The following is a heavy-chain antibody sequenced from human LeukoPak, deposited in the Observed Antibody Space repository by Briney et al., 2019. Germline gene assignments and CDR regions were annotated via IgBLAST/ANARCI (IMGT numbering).Heavy chain of an antibody. CDR3: ARDSQILWFGELLSRHYYYYMDV. CDR1: GGSISSYY. J-gene: IGHJ6*03. D-gene: IGHD3-10*01. V-gene: IGHV4-4*07. CDR2: IYTSGST. Sequence: SETLSLTCTVSGGSISSYYWSWIRQPAGKGLEWIGRIYTSGSTNYNPSLKSRVTMSVDTSKNQFSLKLSSVTAADTAVYYCARDSQILWFGELLSRHYYYYMDVWGKGTTVTISS.